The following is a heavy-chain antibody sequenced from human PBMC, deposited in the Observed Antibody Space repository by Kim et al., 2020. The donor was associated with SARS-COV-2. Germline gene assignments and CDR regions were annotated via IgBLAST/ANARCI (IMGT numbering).Heavy chain of an antibody. J-gene: IGHJ1*01. D-gene: IGHD3-22*01. V-gene: IGHV3-11*01. CDR1: GFTFSDYY. Sequence: GGSLRLSCAASGFTFSDYYMSWIRQAPGKGLEWVSYISSSGTTIYYADSVKGRFTISRDNAKNSLYLQMNSLRAEDTAVYYCARSTYYYDISGYYLGPLFQNWGQGTLVTVSS. CDR3: ARSTYYYDISGYYLGPLFQN. CDR2: ISSSGTTI.